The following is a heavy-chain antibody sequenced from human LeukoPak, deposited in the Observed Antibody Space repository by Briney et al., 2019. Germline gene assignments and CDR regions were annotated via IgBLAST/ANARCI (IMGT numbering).Heavy chain of an antibody. V-gene: IGHV3-9*01. D-gene: IGHD3-10*01. Sequence: GRSLRLSCAASGFTLDDYAMHWVRQAPGKGLEWVSGISWNSGTIGYADSVKGRFTISRDDANDSLYLQMNSLRAEDTPLYYCAKSVDYFPSDAFDIWGQGTMVTVSS. CDR1: GFTLDDYA. CDR3: AKSVDYFPSDAFDI. J-gene: IGHJ3*02. CDR2: ISWNSGTI.